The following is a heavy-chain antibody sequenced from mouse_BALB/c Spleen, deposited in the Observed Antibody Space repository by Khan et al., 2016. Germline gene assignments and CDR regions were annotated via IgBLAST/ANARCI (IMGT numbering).Heavy chain of an antibody. CDR2: MNTYTGEP. CDR3: ARDCDYDGDWYFDI. Sequence: QIQLVQSGPELKKPGESVKISCKASGYTFTNYGMNWVKQAPGKGLKWMGWMNTYTGEPTYADDFKGRFAFSFETSAKTGFLQVNNHKYEDTATYFCARDCDYDGDWYFDIWRAATTVTVSS. D-gene: IGHD2-4*01. CDR1: GYTFTNYG. V-gene: IGHV9-3-1*01. J-gene: IGHJ1*01.